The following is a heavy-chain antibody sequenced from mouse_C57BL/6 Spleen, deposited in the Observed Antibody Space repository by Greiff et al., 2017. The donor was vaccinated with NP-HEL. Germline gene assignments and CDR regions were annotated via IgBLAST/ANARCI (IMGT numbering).Heavy chain of an antibody. V-gene: IGHV1-7*01. CDR3: ARTYYDYDYAMDY. CDR2: INPSSGYT. J-gene: IGHJ4*01. D-gene: IGHD2-4*01. Sequence: VQLQQSGAELAKPGASVKLSCKASGYTFTSYWMHWVKQRPGQGLEWIGYINPSSGYTKYNQKFKDKATLTADKSSNTAYMQLSSLTYEDSAIYYCARTYYDYDYAMDYWGQGTSVTVSS. CDR1: GYTFTSYW.